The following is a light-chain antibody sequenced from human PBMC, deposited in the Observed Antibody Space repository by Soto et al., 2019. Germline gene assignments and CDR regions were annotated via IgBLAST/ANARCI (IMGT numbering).Light chain of an antibody. CDR1: QGIRND. CDR2: AAS. J-gene: IGKJ1*01. V-gene: IGKV1-6*01. CDR3: LQDYNYPST. Sequence: AIQMTQSPSSLSASVGDRVTITCRASQGIRNDLGWYQQKPGEAPKLLIYAASSLQSGVPSRFSGSGSGTDFTLTITSLQPEDFATYYCLQDYNYPSTFGQGTKVEIK.